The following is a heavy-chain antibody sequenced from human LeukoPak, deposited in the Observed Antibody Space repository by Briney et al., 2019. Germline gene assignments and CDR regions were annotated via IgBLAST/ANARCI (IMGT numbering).Heavy chain of an antibody. D-gene: IGHD3-22*01. J-gene: IGHJ4*02. Sequence: ASVKVSCKASGYTFTSYYMHWVRQAPGQGLEWMGIINPSGGSTSYAQKFQGRVTMTRDMSTSTVYMELSSLRSEDTAVYYCAREYAPYYYDSSGYSPFFDYWGQGTLVTVSP. CDR1: GYTFTSYY. CDR3: AREYAPYYYDSSGYSPFFDY. V-gene: IGHV1-46*01. CDR2: INPSGGST.